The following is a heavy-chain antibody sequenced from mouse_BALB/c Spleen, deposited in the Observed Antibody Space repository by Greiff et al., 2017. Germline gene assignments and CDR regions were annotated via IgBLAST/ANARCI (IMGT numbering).Heavy chain of an antibody. Sequence: EVQLQQSGPELVKPGASVKISCKASDYSFTGYIMNWVKQSHGKSLEWIGEINPYNGGTSYNQKFKGKATLTVDTSSSTAYMELHSLTSEDSLVYYCARGITTTGFAYWGQGTLVTVSA. D-gene: IGHD2-4*01. CDR2: INPYNGGT. CDR3: ARGITTTGFAY. J-gene: IGHJ3*01. V-gene: IGHV1S9*01. CDR1: DYSFTGYI.